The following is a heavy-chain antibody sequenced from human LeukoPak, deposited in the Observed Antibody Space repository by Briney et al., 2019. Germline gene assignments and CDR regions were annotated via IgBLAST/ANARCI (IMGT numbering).Heavy chain of an antibody. Sequence: ASVKVSCKASGYTITSYYVHWVRQAPGQGLEWMGIINPSGGSTSYAQKFQGRVTMTRDTSTSTVYMELSSLRSEDTAVYYCARGLDAAAGLANFDYWGQGTLVTVSS. V-gene: IGHV1-46*01. CDR1: GYTITSYY. CDR3: ARGLDAAAGLANFDY. D-gene: IGHD6-25*01. J-gene: IGHJ4*02. CDR2: INPSGGST.